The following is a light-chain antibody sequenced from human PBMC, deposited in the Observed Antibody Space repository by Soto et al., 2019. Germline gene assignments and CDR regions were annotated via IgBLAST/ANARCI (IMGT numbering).Light chain of an antibody. CDR2: RTN. V-gene: IGLV1-47*01. Sequence: QSVVTQSPSVSGTPGQRVTISCSGSSSNIGSNYVYWYQQLPGAAPKLLIYRTNQRPSGVPDRFSASKSGASASLAISGLRSDDEADYYCAAWDGTLGAMFFGGGTKLTVL. CDR1: SSNIGSNY. J-gene: IGLJ2*01. CDR3: AAWDGTLGAMF.